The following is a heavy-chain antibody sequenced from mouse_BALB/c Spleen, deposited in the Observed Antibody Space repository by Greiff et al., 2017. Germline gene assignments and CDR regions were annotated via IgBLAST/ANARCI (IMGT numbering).Heavy chain of an antibody. D-gene: IGHD2-4*01. V-gene: IGHV14-3*02. Sequence: VQLKESGAELVKPGASVKLSCTASGFNIKDTYMHWVKQRPEQGLEWIGRIDPANGNTKYDPKFQGKATITADTSSNTAYLQLSSLTSEDTAVYYCARGDYDSAMDYWGQGTSVTVSS. J-gene: IGHJ4*01. CDR2: IDPANGNT. CDR1: GFNIKDTY. CDR3: ARGDYDSAMDY.